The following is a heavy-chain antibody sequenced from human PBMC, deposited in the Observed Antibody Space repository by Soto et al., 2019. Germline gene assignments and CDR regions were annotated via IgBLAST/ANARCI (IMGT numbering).Heavy chain of an antibody. CDR3: ARSPAQTHSSSWYWYFDL. CDR1: GYTFTSYY. V-gene: IGHV1-46*01. J-gene: IGHJ2*01. Sequence: QVQLVQSGAEVKKPGASVKVSCKASGYTFTSYYMDWVRQAPGQGLEWMGIINPSGGSTSYAQKFQGRVTMTRDTSTSTVYMELSSLRSEDTAVYYCARSPAQTHSSSWYWYFDLWGRGTLVTVSS. D-gene: IGHD6-13*01. CDR2: INPSGGST.